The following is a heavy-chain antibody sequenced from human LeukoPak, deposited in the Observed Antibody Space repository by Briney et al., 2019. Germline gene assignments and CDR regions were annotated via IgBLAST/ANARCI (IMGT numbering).Heavy chain of an antibody. CDR1: GFTFSSYS. V-gene: IGHV3-7*03. J-gene: IGHJ4*02. D-gene: IGHD3-3*01. Sequence: GGSLRLSCAASGFTFSSYSMNWLHQAPGKGLEWVAKIIQDGSEKYYVDSVKGRFTISRDNAKNSLYLQMNSLRAEDTAVYYCARDSPGIMIFGVVTPNGGQGTLVTVSS. CDR2: IIQDGSEK. CDR3: ARDSPGIMIFGVVTPN.